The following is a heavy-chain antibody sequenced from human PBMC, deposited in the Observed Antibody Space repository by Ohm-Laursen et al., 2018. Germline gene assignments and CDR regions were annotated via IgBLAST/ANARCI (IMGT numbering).Heavy chain of an antibody. D-gene: IGHD3-10*01. CDR3: ARQRSGSTGMDV. CDR1: GGSICSYY. J-gene: IGHJ6*02. Sequence: SETLSLTCTVSGGSICSYYWSWIRQPPGKGLEWIGYIHYSGNTNYNPSLKSRVTISVDTSKTQFSQKLSSVTAADTAVYYCARQRSGSTGMDVWGQGTTVIVSS. V-gene: IGHV4-59*08. CDR2: IHYSGNT.